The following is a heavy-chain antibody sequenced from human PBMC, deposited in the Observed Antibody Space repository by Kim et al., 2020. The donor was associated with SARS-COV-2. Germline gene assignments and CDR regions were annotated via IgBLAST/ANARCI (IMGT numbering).Heavy chain of an antibody. CDR1: GGSFSGYY. Sequence: SETLSLTCAVYGGSFSGYYWSWIRQPPGKGLEWIGEINHSGSTNYNPSLKSRVTISVDTSKNQFSLKLSSVTAADTAVYYCARGLMGDGYPLGKGADLWGRGTLVSVSS. J-gene: IGHJ2*01. CDR3: ARGLMGDGYPLGKGADL. V-gene: IGHV4-34*01. CDR2: INHSGST. D-gene: IGHD5-18*01.